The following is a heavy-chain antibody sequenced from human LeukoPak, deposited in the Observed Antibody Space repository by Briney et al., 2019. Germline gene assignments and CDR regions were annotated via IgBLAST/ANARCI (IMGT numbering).Heavy chain of an antibody. CDR1: GFTFSSYG. Sequence: PGRSLRLSCAASGFTFSSYGMHWVRQAPGKGLEWVAGISYDGRDKYYADSVKGRFTISRDNSKSTLNLQMNSLRAEDTAVYYCAKPRGGDSWAFDVWGQGTMVTVSS. D-gene: IGHD2-21*02. CDR3: AKPRGGDSWAFDV. J-gene: IGHJ3*01. CDR2: ISYDGRDK. V-gene: IGHV3-30*18.